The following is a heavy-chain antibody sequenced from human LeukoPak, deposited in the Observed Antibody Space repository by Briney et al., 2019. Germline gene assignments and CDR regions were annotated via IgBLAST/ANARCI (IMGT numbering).Heavy chain of an antibody. J-gene: IGHJ6*03. Sequence: ASVKVSCKASGYTFTMYYIHWVREAPGQGIEWMGMINPSDGATNYAQRFQGRVTLTRDMSPHTVYVDLRSLRSEDTALYFCAREQRGGRSGSLGGLFASYNTYYYMDVWGRGTTVTVSS. CDR1: GYTFTMYY. CDR2: INPSDGAT. V-gene: IGHV1-46*01. CDR3: AREQRGGRSGSLGGLFASYNTYYYMDV. D-gene: IGHD1-26*01.